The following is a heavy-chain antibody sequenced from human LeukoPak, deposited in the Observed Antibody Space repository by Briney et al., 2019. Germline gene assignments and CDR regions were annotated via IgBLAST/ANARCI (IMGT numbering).Heavy chain of an antibody. CDR2: IYPGDFDT. D-gene: IGHD2-15*01. Sequence: GESLKISCKGSGYSFTSYWIGWVRQMPGKGLEWMGIIYPGDFDTRYSPSFQGQVTISADKSINTAYLQWSSLKASDTAMYYCATSVVVVAATWDYWGQGTLVTVSS. J-gene: IGHJ4*02. CDR1: GYSFTSYW. CDR3: ATSVVVVAATWDY. V-gene: IGHV5-51*01.